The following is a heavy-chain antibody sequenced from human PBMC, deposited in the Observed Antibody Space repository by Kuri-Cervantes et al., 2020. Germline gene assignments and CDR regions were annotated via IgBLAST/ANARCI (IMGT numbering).Heavy chain of an antibody. J-gene: IGHJ6*02. CDR2: ISSGRDII. CDR3: VGGGAVAGTLNYGMDV. V-gene: IGHV3-48*01. CDR1: GFTFSTYR. Sequence: GESLKISCAASGFTFSTYRMIWVRQAPGKGLEWVSYISSGRDIIYYADSVKGRFTISRDNAKNSLYLQMNSLRAEDTALYYCVGGGAVAGTLNYGMDVWGQGTTVTVSS. D-gene: IGHD6-19*01.